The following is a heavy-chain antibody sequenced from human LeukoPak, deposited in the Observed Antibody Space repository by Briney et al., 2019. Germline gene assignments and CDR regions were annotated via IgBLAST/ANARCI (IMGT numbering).Heavy chain of an antibody. CDR3: TGGMVYFGECSVDY. V-gene: IGHV3-49*03. D-gene: IGHD3-10*01. J-gene: IGHJ4*02. CDR2: IRSNTYGGTT. Sequence: GGSLRLSCIASGFTFSDFAMSWFRQAPGKGLEWVTFIRSNTYGGTTEYAASVKGRFTISRDDSKSIAYLQMNSLKTEDTAVYYRTGGMVYFGECSVDYWGQGTLVTVSS. CDR1: GFTFSDFA.